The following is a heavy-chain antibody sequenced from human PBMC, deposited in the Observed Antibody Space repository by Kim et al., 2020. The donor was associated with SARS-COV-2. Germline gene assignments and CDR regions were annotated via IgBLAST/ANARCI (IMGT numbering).Heavy chain of an antibody. V-gene: IGHV3-49*01. CDR3: TRHYDSSGYQV. CDR1: GFTFGDYA. D-gene: IGHD3-22*01. CDR2: IRSKAYGGTT. J-gene: IGHJ4*02. Sequence: GGSLRLSCTTSGFTFGDYAMSWFRQAPGKGREWVGFIRSKAYGGTTEYAASVKGRFTISRDGSKSIAYLQMNSLKTEDTAVYYCTRHYDSSGYQVWGQGTLVTVSS.